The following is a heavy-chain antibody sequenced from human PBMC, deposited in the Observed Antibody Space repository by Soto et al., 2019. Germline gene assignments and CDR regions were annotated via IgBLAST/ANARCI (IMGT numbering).Heavy chain of an antibody. Sequence: ASVKVSCKASGYTFTSYGISWVRQAPGQGLEWMGWISAYNGNTNYAQKLQGRVTMTTDTSTSTAYMELRSLRSDDTAVYYCAKVRGGSSSSTQKYYYYYYGMDVWGQGTTVTVSS. V-gene: IGHV1-18*01. CDR1: GYTFTSYG. D-gene: IGHD6-6*01. J-gene: IGHJ6*02. CDR2: ISAYNGNT. CDR3: AKVRGGSSSSTQKYYYYYYGMDV.